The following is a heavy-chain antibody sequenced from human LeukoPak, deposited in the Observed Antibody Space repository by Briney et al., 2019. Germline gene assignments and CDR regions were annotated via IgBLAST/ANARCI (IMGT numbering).Heavy chain of an antibody. CDR3: ARADCSGGSCYSLFDY. CDR2: ISSSSSYI. V-gene: IGHV3-21*01. Sequence: RAGGSLRLSCAASGFTFSSYSMNWVRQAPGKGLEWVSSISSSSSYIYYADSVKGRFTISRDNAKNSLYLQMDSLRAEGTAVYYCARADCSGGSCYSLFDYWGQGTLVTVSS. J-gene: IGHJ4*02. D-gene: IGHD2-15*01. CDR1: GFTFSSYS.